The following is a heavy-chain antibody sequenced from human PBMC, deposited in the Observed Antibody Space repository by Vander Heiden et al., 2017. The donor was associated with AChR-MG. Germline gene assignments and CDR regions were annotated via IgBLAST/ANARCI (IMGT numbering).Heavy chain of an antibody. CDR3: AIVALRFPMDV. CDR2: IYYSGST. CDR1: GGSISSYY. V-gene: IGHV4-59*01. D-gene: IGHD3-3*01. J-gene: IGHJ6*02. Sequence: QVQLQESGPGLVKPSETLSLTCTVSGGSISSYYWSWIRQPPGKGLEWIGYIYYSGSTNYNPSLKSRVTISVDTSKNQFSLKLRSVTAADTAVYYCAIVALRFPMDVWVQGTTVTHSS.